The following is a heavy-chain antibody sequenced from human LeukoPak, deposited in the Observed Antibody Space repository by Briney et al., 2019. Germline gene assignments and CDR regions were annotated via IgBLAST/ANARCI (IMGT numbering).Heavy chain of an antibody. CDR2: ISYDGSNK. CDR1: GFTFSSYA. J-gene: IGHJ4*02. Sequence: PGGSLRLSCAASGFTFSSYAMHWVRQAPGKGLEWVAVISYDGSNKYYADSVKGRFTISRDNSKNTLYLQMNSLRAEDTAVYYCASHSRAALPYYFDYWGQGTLVTVSS. CDR3: ASHSRAALPYYFDY. V-gene: IGHV3-30-3*01. D-gene: IGHD6-6*01.